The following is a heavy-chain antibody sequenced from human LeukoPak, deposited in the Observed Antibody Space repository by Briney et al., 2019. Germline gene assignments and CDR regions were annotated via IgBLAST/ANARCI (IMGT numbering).Heavy chain of an antibody. CDR3: ARGLVAAAGSGGDY. D-gene: IGHD6-13*01. Sequence: SETLSLTYTVSGGSISTYYWSWIRQPPGRGLEWIGYVYYSGGTNYNPSLKSRVTISVDTSKNQFSLKLSSVTAADTAVYYCARGLVAAAGSGGDYWGQGTLVTVSS. CDR1: GGSISTYY. CDR2: VYYSGGT. J-gene: IGHJ4*02. V-gene: IGHV4-59*12.